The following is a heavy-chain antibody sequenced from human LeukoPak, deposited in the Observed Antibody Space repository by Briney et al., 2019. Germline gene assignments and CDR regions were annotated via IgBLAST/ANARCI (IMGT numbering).Heavy chain of an antibody. J-gene: IGHJ6*02. CDR2: INPNSGGT. Sequence: ASVTVSCTASGYTFTGYYMHWVRQAPGQGLEWMGWINPNSGGTNYAQKFQGRVTMTRDTSISTAYMELSRLRSDDTAVYYCARAGWVRGVNFDYYGMDVWGQGTTVTVSS. CDR1: GYTFTGYY. D-gene: IGHD3-10*01. V-gene: IGHV1-2*02. CDR3: ARAGWVRGVNFDYYGMDV.